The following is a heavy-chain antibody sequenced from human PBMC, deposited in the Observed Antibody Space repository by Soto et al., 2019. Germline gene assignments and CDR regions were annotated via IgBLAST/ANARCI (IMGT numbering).Heavy chain of an antibody. Sequence: PCRLLRISCAYGGLTFSHYDMGWILRGLGKRVQWVSFMTSSGSTIYYADSVKGRFTISRDNAKNSLYLQMNSLRAEDTGVYYCAIGDTAMAPPLYYYYFYM. CDR2: MTSSGSTI. J-gene: IGHJ6*03. CDR3: AIGDTAMAPPLYYYYFYM. D-gene: IGHD5-18*01. V-gene: IGHV3-11*01. CDR1: GLTFSHYD.